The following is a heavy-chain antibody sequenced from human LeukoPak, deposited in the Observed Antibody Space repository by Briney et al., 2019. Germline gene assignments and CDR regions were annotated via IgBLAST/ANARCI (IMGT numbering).Heavy chain of an antibody. J-gene: IGHJ4*02. CDR1: GITLSNYG. D-gene: IGHD3-10*01. CDR3: AKRGVVIRVFLVGFHKEAYYFDS. Sequence: GGSLRLSCAVSGITLSNYGMSWVRQAPGKGLEWVAGLSGSGGGTNYADSMQGRFTISRDNPKNTLYLQMNSLRAEDTAVYFCAKRGVVIRVFLVGFHKEAYYFDSWGQGALVTVSS. V-gene: IGHV3-23*01. CDR2: LSGSGGGT.